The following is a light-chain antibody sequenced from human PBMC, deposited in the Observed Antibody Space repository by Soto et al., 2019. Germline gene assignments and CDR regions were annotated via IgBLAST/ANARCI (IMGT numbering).Light chain of an antibody. CDR3: QQYNSYWT. CDR1: QSISSW. Sequence: DIQMTQSPSTLSASVRDRVTITCRASQSISSWLAWYQQKPGKAPKLLIYKASSLESGVPSRFSGSGSGTEFTLTISSLQPDDFATYYCQQYNSYWTFGQGTKVETK. J-gene: IGKJ1*01. CDR2: KAS. V-gene: IGKV1-5*03.